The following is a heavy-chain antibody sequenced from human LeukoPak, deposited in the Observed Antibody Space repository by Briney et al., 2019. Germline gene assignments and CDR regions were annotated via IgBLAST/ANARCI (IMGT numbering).Heavy chain of an antibody. V-gene: IGHV4-59*08. CDR3: ARVLRAVALNWFDP. D-gene: IGHD6-19*01. CDR2: IYYSGST. CDR1: GGSISSYY. Sequence: PSETLSLTCTVSGGSISSYYWNWIRQPPGKGLEWIGYIYYSGSTNYNPSLKSRVTISVDTSKNQFSLKLSSVTAADTAVYYCARVLRAVALNWFDPWGQGTLVTVSS. J-gene: IGHJ5*02.